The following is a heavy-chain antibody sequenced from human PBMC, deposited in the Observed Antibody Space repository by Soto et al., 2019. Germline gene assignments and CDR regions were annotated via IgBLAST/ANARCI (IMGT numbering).Heavy chain of an antibody. CDR1: GFTFSSYA. CDR2: ISYDGSNK. Sequence: QVQLVESGGGVVQPGRSLRLSCAASGFTFSSYAMHWVRQAPGKGLEWVAVISYDGSNKYYADSVKGRFTISRDNSKNTLYLQMTILRAEDTAVYYCASTLGYWGQGTLVTVSS. J-gene: IGHJ4*02. D-gene: IGHD3-16*01. CDR3: ASTLGY. V-gene: IGHV3-30-3*01.